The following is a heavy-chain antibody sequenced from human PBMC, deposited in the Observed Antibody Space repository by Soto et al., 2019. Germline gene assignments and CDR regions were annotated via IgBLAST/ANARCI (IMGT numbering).Heavy chain of an antibody. J-gene: IGHJ6*02. CDR3: AHSGPAGYYYYYYGMDV. CDR1: GFSLSTSGVG. V-gene: IGHV2-5*01. Sequence: QITLKESGPTLVKPTQTLTLTCTFSGFSLSTSGVGVGWIRQTRGKALEWLALIYWNDDKRYSPSLKSRLTITKDTSKNQVVLTMTNMDPVDTATYYCAHSGPAGYYYYYYGMDVWGQGTTVPVSS. CDR2: IYWNDDK.